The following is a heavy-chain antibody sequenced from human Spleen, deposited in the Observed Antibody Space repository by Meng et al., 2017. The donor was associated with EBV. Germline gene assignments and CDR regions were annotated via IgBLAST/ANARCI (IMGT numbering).Heavy chain of an antibody. Sequence: EVRLVESGGALVQPGGSLRLSCEASGFTLSRYWMHWVRQAPGRGPVWVSRINENGAVTTYADSVKGRFTISRDNAKNTLYLQMNSLRADDTAVYYCSRDLVGSADSWGQGTLVTVSS. D-gene: IGHD2-8*02. CDR3: SRDLVGSADS. J-gene: IGHJ4*02. CDR2: INENGAVT. CDR1: GFTLSRYW. V-gene: IGHV3-74*01.